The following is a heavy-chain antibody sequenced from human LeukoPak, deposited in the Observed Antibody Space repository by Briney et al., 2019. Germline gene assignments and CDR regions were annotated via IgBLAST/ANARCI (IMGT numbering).Heavy chain of an antibody. D-gene: IGHD5-18*01. CDR1: GGSISSGDYY. Sequence: SETLSLTCTVSGGSISSGDYYWSWIRQPPGKGLEWIGYIYYSGSTYYNPSLKSRVTISVDTSKNQFSLKLSSVTAADTAAYYCARDRYSYGFDYWGQGTLVTVSS. J-gene: IGHJ4*02. CDR3: ARDRYSYGFDY. CDR2: IYYSGST. V-gene: IGHV4-30-4*01.